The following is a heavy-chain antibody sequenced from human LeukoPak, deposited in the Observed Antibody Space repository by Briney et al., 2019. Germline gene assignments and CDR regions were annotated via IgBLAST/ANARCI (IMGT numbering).Heavy chain of an antibody. J-gene: IGHJ3*02. CDR1: GYTFTSYD. CDR2: MNPNSGNT. CDR3: ARDRTYYYDSSGYYHPDAFDI. Sequence: ASVKVSCKASGYTFTSYDINWVRQATGQGLEWMGWMNPNSGNTGYAQKFQGRVTMTTDTSTSTAYMELRSLRSDDTAVYYCARDRTYYYDSSGYYHPDAFDIWGQGTMVTVSS. V-gene: IGHV1-8*01. D-gene: IGHD3-22*01.